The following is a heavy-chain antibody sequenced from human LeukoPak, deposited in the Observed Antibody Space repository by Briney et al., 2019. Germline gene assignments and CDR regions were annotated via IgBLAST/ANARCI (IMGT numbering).Heavy chain of an antibody. CDR2: ISRSGTII. Sequence: GGSLRLSCAASGFTFSGYEMNWVRQAPGKGLEWVSYISRSGTIIPYADSVKGRFTISRDNAKNSLYLQMNGLRAEDTAVYYCARERDDYYFDYWGQGTLVTVSS. D-gene: IGHD3-3*01. J-gene: IGHJ4*02. V-gene: IGHV3-48*03. CDR3: ARERDDYYFDY. CDR1: GFTFSGYE.